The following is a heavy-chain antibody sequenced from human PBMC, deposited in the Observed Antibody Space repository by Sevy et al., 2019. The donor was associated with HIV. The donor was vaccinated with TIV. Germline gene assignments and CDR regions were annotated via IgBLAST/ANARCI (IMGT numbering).Heavy chain of an antibody. Sequence: GGSLRLSCAASGFTFSNYWMSWVRQAPGKGLEWVANIKQDGSEKYYVDSVKGRFTISRDNAKNSLYLQMNSLRAEETALYYSARPYRTDPFYYSGSGGYYYPSYFDYWGQGTLVTVSS. D-gene: IGHD3-22*01. CDR1: GFTFSNYW. V-gene: IGHV3-7*01. CDR2: IKQDGSEK. CDR3: ARPYRTDPFYYSGSGGYYYPSYFDY. J-gene: IGHJ4*02.